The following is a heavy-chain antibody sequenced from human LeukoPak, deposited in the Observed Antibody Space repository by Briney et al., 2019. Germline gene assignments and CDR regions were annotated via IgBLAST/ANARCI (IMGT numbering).Heavy chain of an antibody. Sequence: GGSLRLSYAASGFTFSDYYMSWIRQAPGKGLEWVSYISSSGSTIYYADSVKGRFTISRDNAKNSLYLQMNSLRAEDTAVYYCASDYGGNSGSTKAFDIWGQGTMVTVSS. CDR2: ISSSGSTI. J-gene: IGHJ3*02. D-gene: IGHD4-23*01. V-gene: IGHV3-11*01. CDR1: GFTFSDYY. CDR3: ASDYGGNSGSTKAFDI.